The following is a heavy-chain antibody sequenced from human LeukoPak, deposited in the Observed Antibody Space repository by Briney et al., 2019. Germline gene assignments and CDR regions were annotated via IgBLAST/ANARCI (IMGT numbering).Heavy chain of an antibody. CDR1: GFTFSSYS. V-gene: IGHV3-48*04. D-gene: IGHD3-10*02. CDR2: ISSSGSTI. CDR3: AELGITMIGGV. Sequence: GGSLRLSCAASGFTFSSYSMNWVRQAPGKGLEWVSYISSSGSTIYYADSVKGRFTISRDNAKNSLYLQMNSLGAEDTAVYYCAELGITMIGGVWGKGTTVTISS. J-gene: IGHJ6*04.